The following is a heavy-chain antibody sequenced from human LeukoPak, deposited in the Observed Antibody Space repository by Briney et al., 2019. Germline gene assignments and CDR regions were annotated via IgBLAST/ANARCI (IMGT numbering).Heavy chain of an antibody. CDR1: GDSVSTNRAA. J-gene: IGHJ4*02. Sequence: SQTLSLTCAISGDSVSTNRAAWNWIRQSPSRGLEWLGRIYYRSKWYNDYAVSVKSRITINPDTSKNQFSLQLNSVTPEDTAVYYCARGDRDGYNRHFFDYWGQGTLVTVSS. V-gene: IGHV6-1*01. D-gene: IGHD5-24*01. CDR2: IYYRSKWYN. CDR3: ARGDRDGYNRHFFDY.